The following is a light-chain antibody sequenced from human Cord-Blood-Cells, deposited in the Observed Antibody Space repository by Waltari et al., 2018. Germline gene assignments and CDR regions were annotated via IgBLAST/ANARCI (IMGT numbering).Light chain of an antibody. CDR1: QGISSY. V-gene: IGKV1-8*01. CDR2: AAS. J-gene: IGKJ4*01. CDR3: QQYYSYPLT. Sequence: AIRMTRSPSSFSASTGDRVTITCRASQGISSYLAWYQQKPGKAHKLLIYAASTLQSGVPSRFSGSGSGTDFTLTISCLQSEDFATYYCQQYYSYPLTFGGGTKVEIK.